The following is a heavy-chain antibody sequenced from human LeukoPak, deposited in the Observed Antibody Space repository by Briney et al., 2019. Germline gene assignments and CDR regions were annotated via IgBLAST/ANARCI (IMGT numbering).Heavy chain of an antibody. V-gene: IGHV3-21*01. D-gene: IGHD6-6*01. CDR1: GFTFSSYS. J-gene: IGHJ4*02. CDR2: ISSSSSYI. CDR3: ASRGSEYSSSSRFL. Sequence: GGSLKLSCAASGFTFSSYSMNWVRQAPGKGLEWVSSISSSSSYIYYADSVKGRFTISRDNAKNSLYLQMNSLRAEDTAVYYCASRGSEYSSSSRFLWGQGTLVTVSS.